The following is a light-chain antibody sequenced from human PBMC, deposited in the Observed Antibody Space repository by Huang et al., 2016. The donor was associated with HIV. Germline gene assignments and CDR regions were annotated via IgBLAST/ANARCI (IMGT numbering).Light chain of an antibody. J-gene: IGKJ2*01. V-gene: IGKV1-5*01. CDR3: QQYDTYPFT. CDR1: QYINTW. CDR2: DVS. Sequence: DIQMTQSPSTLSASVGDRVTITCRASQYINTWLAWYQQKPGKAPKLLMYDVSSLQSGDPSNFTGSGSGTDFTLTISSLQPDDSATYYCQQYDTYPFTFGQGTKVEI.